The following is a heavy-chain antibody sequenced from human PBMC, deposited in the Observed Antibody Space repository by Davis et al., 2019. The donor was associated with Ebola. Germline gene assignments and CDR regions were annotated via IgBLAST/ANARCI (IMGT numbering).Heavy chain of an antibody. D-gene: IGHD3-3*01. Sequence: GGSLGLSCAASGFTFSSYGMHWVRQTPGKGLEWVSALSGSGGDTYYADSVKGRFTISRDNSKNTLYLQMNSLRAEDTAIYYCARDRITISSFDLWGRGTLVTVSS. V-gene: IGHV3-23*01. J-gene: IGHJ2*01. CDR2: LSGSGGDT. CDR3: ARDRITISSFDL. CDR1: GFTFSSYG.